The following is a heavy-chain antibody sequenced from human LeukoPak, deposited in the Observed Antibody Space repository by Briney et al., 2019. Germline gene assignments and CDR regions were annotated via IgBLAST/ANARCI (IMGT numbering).Heavy chain of an antibody. D-gene: IGHD2-15*01. Sequence: GGSLRLSCAASGFTFSSYAMHWVRQAPGKGLEGVAVISYDGSNKYYADSVKGRFTISRDNSKNTLYLQMNSLRAEDTAVYYCAKDGLGYCSGGSCYSAAFDIWGQGTMVTVSS. V-gene: IGHV3-30*04. CDR2: ISYDGSNK. CDR1: GFTFSSYA. CDR3: AKDGLGYCSGGSCYSAAFDI. J-gene: IGHJ3*02.